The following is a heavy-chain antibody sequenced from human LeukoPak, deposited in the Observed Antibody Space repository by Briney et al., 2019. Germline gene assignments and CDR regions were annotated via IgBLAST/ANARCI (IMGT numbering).Heavy chain of an antibody. CDR3: ARDTAAALDH. J-gene: IGHJ4*02. Sequence: GGSLRLSCAASGSTFSDHYMDWVRQAPGKGLEWIARTKHKAESYITRYAASVKGRFISSRDDSQNSLWLQMNSLRTEDTAVYYCARDTAAALDHWGQGILVTVSS. CDR1: GSTFSDHY. D-gene: IGHD6-13*01. V-gene: IGHV3-72*01. CDR2: TKHKAESYIT.